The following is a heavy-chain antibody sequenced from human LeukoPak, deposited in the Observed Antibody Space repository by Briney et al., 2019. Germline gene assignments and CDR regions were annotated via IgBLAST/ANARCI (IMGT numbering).Heavy chain of an antibody. Sequence: ASVKVSCKASGYTFTSYDINWVRQATGQGLEWMGWMNPNSGNTGYAQKFQGRVTMTRNTSISTAYMELSSLRSEDTAVYYCARASSARSWFDPWGQGTLVTVSS. D-gene: IGHD1-26*01. J-gene: IGHJ5*02. CDR2: MNPNSGNT. CDR3: ARASSARSWFDP. CDR1: GYTFTSYD. V-gene: IGHV1-8*01.